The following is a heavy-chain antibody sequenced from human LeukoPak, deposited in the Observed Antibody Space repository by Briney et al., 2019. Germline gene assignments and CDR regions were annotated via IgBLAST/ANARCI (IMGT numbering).Heavy chain of an antibody. V-gene: IGHV3-21*01. D-gene: IGHD2-2*01. CDR3: ARESLPGYQLLRVATNYYYYYGMDV. J-gene: IGHJ6*04. Sequence: GGSLRLSCAASGFTFSSYAMHWVRQAPGKGLEWVSSISSSSSYIYYADSVKGRFTISRDNAKNSLYLQMNSLRAEDTAVYYCARESLPGYQLLRVATNYYYYYGMDVWGKGTTVTVSS. CDR2: ISSSSSYI. CDR1: GFTFSSYA.